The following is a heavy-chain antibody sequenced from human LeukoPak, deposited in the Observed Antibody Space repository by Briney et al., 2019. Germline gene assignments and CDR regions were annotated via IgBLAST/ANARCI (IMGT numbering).Heavy chain of an antibody. CDR3: ASRVTVTNAFDI. Sequence: PSQTLSLTCTVSGVSVGSGDYFWSWIRQPPGKGLEWIGYIYFSGSTDSNPSLESRVTVSIDTSKNQFSLKLRSVTAADTAVYYCASRVTVTNAFDIWGQGTMVTVSS. CDR1: GVSVGSGDYF. D-gene: IGHD4-11*01. V-gene: IGHV4-30-4*08. CDR2: IYFSGST. J-gene: IGHJ3*02.